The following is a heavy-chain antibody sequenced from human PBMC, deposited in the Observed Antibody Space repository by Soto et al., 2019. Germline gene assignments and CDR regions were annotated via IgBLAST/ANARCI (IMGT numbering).Heavy chain of an antibody. CDR3: ARGTKGAGGWYFGL. D-gene: IGHD2-8*01. CDR2: IGALLYNDAT. CDR1: GYTLDNHA. J-gene: IGHJ2*01. Sequence: QIQVVQSEVEVKRPGASVRISCKASGYTLDNHAITWVRQAPGQGLEWMGWIGALLYNDATNYTRKFQGRLTMGRVTSPNTVYMDLGSLKSDDTAVYYCARGTKGAGGWYFGLWGRGTLVGVSS. V-gene: IGHV1-18*01.